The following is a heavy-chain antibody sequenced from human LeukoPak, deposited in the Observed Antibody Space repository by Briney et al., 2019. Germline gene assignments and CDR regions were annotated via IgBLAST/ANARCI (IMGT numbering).Heavy chain of an antibody. V-gene: IGHV3-48*03. CDR2: IRSSGSTI. D-gene: IGHD1-1*01. Sequence: GGPLRLSCAVSGFLFRSYDMNWARGARGKGVVGVSYIRSSGSTIYYADSVRGRFTISRDNAKNSLYLQMNSLRTEDTAVYYCARGVPGDYWGQGTLVTVSS. CDR1: GFLFRSYD. J-gene: IGHJ4*02. CDR3: ARGVPGDY.